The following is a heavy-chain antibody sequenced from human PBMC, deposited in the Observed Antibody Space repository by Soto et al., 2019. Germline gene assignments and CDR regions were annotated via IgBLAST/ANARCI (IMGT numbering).Heavy chain of an antibody. V-gene: IGHV3-33*01. CDR2: IWYDGSNK. D-gene: IGHD6-13*01. Sequence: GGSLRLSCAASGFTFSSYGMHWVRQAPGKGLEWVAVIWYDGSNKYYEDSVKGRFTISRDNSKNTLYLQMNSLRAEDTAVYYCARDAIAERRGWQDYWGQGTLVTVSS. CDR3: ARDAIAERRGWQDY. CDR1: GFTFSSYG. J-gene: IGHJ4*02.